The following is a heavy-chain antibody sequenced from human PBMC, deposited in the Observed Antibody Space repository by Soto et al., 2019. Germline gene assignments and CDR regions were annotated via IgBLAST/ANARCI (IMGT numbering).Heavy chain of an antibody. V-gene: IGHV3-7*05. Sequence: GGSLRLSCATSGFTFSDYAMSWVRQAPGKGLEWVANIKQDGSEKYYVDSVKGRFTISRDNAKNSLYLQMNSLRAEDTAVYYCVLLGIAVAALPPHYYYVMDVWGQGTTVTVSS. CDR1: GFTFSDYA. CDR2: IKQDGSEK. J-gene: IGHJ6*02. D-gene: IGHD6-19*01. CDR3: VLLGIAVAALPPHYYYVMDV.